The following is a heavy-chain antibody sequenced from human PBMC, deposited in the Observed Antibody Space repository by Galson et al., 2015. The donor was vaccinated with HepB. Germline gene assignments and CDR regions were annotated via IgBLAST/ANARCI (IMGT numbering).Heavy chain of an antibody. CDR2: IIPIFGTA. V-gene: IGHV1-69*13. Sequence: SVKVSCKASGGTFSSYAISWVRQAPGQGLEWMGGIIPIFGTANYAQKFQGRVTITADESTSTAYMELSSLRSEDTAVYYCARVGRCYDSSPPFYFDYWGQGTLVTVSS. J-gene: IGHJ4*02. D-gene: IGHD3-22*01. CDR3: ARVGRCYDSSPPFYFDY. CDR1: GGTFSSYA.